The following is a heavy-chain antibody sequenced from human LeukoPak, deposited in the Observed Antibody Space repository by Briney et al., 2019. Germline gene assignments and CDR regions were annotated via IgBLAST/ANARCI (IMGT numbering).Heavy chain of an antibody. Sequence: GGSLRLSCAASGFTFSSYSMNWVRQAPGKGLEWISYISSSGSTINYADSVKGRFTISRDNAKNSLYLQMNSLRAEDTAVYYCARRDGDYVFDYWGQGTLVTVSS. CDR1: GFTFSSYS. J-gene: IGHJ4*02. V-gene: IGHV3-48*04. CDR2: ISSSGSTI. D-gene: IGHD4-17*01. CDR3: ARRDGDYVFDY.